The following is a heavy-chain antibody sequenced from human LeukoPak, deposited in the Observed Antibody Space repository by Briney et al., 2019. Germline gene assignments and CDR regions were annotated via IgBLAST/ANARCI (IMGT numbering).Heavy chain of an antibody. J-gene: IGHJ4*02. V-gene: IGHV3-21*01. CDR3: ARDWIGSFDY. D-gene: IGHD3-10*01. Sequence: GGSLRLSCAASGFSFSSYSMNWVRQAPGQGLQWVSSISSSSSYIYYADSVKGRFTISRDNAKNSLYLQMNSLRAEYTAVYYCARDWIGSFDYWGQGTLVTVSS. CDR2: ISSSSSYI. CDR1: GFSFSSYS.